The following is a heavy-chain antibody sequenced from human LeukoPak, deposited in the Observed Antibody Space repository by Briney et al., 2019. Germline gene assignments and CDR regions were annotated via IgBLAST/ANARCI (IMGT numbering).Heavy chain of an antibody. Sequence: EASVKVSCKASGYTFTSYGIGWVRQAPGQGLEWMGWISAYNGNTNYAQKLQGRVTMTTDTSTSTAYMELRSLRSDDAAVYYCARVRTYSSDYWGQGTLVTVSS. V-gene: IGHV1-18*04. J-gene: IGHJ4*02. CDR2: ISAYNGNT. D-gene: IGHD6-13*01. CDR3: ARVRTYSSDY. CDR1: GYTFTSYG.